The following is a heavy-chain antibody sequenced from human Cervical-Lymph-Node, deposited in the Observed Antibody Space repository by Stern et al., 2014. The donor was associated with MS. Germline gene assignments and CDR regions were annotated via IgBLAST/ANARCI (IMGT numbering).Heavy chain of an antibody. V-gene: IGHV4-31*03. J-gene: IGHJ4*02. CDR2: ISYIGST. CDR3: ARSDRLWGSFDY. Sequence: QLQLQESGPGLVKPSQTLSLTCTGSGASISTVGYYWSWIRQHPGKGLEWIAYISYIGSTYYNPSLKSRVSISADTSKNQVSLNMTSVTAADTALYYCARSDRLWGSFDYWGQGTLVAVSS. D-gene: IGHD3-16*01. CDR1: GASISTVGYY.